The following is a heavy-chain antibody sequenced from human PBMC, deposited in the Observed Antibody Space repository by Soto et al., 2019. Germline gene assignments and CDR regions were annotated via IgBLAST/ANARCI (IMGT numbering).Heavy chain of an antibody. J-gene: IGHJ4*02. V-gene: IGHV2-5*02. D-gene: IGHD6-6*01. CDR2: IYWDDDK. CDR1: GFSLSTSVVD. Sequence: QITLKESGPTLVKPTQTLTLTCTFSGFSLSTSVVDVGWIRQPTGKALEWLALIYWDDDKRYSPSLKSRLTSTKDTSKNQVVLTMTDMDPLDTATYYCAHRRPYSNSLEYCFDYWGQGTLFTVSS. CDR3: AHRRPYSNSLEYCFDY.